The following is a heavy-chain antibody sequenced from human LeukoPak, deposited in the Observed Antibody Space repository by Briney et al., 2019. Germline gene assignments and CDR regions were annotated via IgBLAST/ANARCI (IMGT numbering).Heavy chain of an antibody. J-gene: IGHJ4*02. Sequence: GRSLRLSYAASGVTFSYYSMNWVRQAPGKGREWVSYLSTGSSTISYAASVKGRFAISRDNAKYSLYLQMNSLRDEDTAVYYCARDQDYEFDYWGQGTLVIVCS. CDR1: GVTFSYYS. CDR3: ARDQDYEFDY. CDR2: LSTGSSTI. D-gene: IGHD4-17*01. V-gene: IGHV3-48*02.